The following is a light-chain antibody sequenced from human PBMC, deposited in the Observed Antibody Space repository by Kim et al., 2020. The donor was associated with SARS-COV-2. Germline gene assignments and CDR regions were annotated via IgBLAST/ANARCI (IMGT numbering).Light chain of an antibody. J-gene: IGKJ4*01. CDR2: DAL. Sequence: EIVLTQSPGTLSLSPGERVSLSCRASESLRNTYLAWYQQKPGQAPRLLIFDALRRATGVPDRFSGSGSGTGFTLTISRLEPEDFAVYYCQQYGDSPTFGGGTKVDIK. CDR1: ESLRNTY. CDR3: QQYGDSPT. V-gene: IGKV3-20*01.